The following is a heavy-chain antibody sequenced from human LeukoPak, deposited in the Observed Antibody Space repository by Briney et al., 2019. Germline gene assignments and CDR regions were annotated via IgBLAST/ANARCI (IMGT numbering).Heavy chain of an antibody. CDR2: IKQDGSEE. CDR3: ASGYRTFDY. J-gene: IGHJ4*02. D-gene: IGHD5-18*01. CDR1: GFTFSSYW. V-gene: IGHV3-7*03. Sequence: GGSLRLSCAASGFTFSSYWMSWVRQAPGKGLEWVANIKQDGSEEYYVDSVKGRFTISRGNANNSLYLQMSSLRAEDTAVYYCASGYRTFDYWGQGTLVTVPS.